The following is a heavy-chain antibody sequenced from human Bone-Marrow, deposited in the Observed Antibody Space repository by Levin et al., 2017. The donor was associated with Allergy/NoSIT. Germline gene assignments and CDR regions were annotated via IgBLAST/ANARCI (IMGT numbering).Heavy chain of an antibody. D-gene: IGHD3-10*01. CDR1: GGTFSSYA. V-gene: IGHV1-69*13. CDR2: IIPIFGTA. J-gene: IGHJ6*02. CDR3: ARDGPSNYYGSGSYPFTHYYDYGMDV. Sequence: GASVKVSCKASGGTFSSYAISWVRQAPGQGLEWMGGIIPIFGTANYAQKFQGRVTITADESTSTAYMELSSLRSEDTAVYYCARDGPSNYYGSGSYPFTHYYDYGMDVWGQGTTVTVSS.